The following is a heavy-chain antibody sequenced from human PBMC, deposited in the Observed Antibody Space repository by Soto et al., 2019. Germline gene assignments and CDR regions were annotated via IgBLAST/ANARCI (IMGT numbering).Heavy chain of an antibody. CDR2: IIPILGIA. D-gene: IGHD2-8*02. CDR1: GGTFSSYT. J-gene: IGHJ4*02. CDR3: ARDSLLGYYFDY. Sequence: SVKVSCKASGGTFSSYTISWVRQAPGQGLEWMGRIIPILGIANYAQKFQGRVTITADKSTSTAYMELSSLRSEDTAVYYCARDSLLGYYFDYWGQGTLVTVSS. V-gene: IGHV1-69*04.